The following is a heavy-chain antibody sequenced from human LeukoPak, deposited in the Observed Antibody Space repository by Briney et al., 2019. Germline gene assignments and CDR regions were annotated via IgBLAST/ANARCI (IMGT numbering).Heavy chain of an antibody. CDR1: GFTFSSYG. Sequence: PGGSLRLSCAASGFTFSSYGMHWVRQAPGKGLEWVAVIWYDGSNKYYADSVKGRFTISRDNSKNTLYLQMNSLRVEDTAVYYCVLGHYGGLFDNWGQGALVTVSA. V-gene: IGHV3-30*02. J-gene: IGHJ4*02. CDR2: IWYDGSNK. CDR3: VLGHYGGLFDN. D-gene: IGHD4-23*01.